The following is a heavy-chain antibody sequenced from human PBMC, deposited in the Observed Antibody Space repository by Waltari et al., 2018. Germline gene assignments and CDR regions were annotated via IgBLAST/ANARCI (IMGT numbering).Heavy chain of an antibody. CDR3: ARAGGYYDTSGDIWYFDL. CDR2: IWYDGGNK. J-gene: IGHJ2*01. V-gene: IGHV3-33*01. Sequence: QVQLVESGGGVVQPGRALQLSCAASGFTFSRYGIPWVRQAPGKGLEWVAVIWYDGGNKYYADSVKGRFTISRDNSKNTLYLQMNSLRAEDTAVYYCARAGGYYDTSGDIWYFDLWGRGTLVTVSS. CDR1: GFTFSRYG. D-gene: IGHD3-22*01.